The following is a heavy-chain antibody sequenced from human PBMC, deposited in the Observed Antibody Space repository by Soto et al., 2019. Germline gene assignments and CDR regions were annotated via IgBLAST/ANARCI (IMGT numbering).Heavy chain of an antibody. CDR2: INTILGLP. D-gene: IGHD3-16*01. CDR3: ARGAVRGMGGDH. V-gene: IGHV1-69*04. J-gene: IGHJ5*02. Sequence: QVQLVQSGADMKEPGSSVKVSCKAPGGSFDNDGINWVRQAPGQGLERMGRINTILGLPNYAHKFQGRVTITAEKSTTTSYMELSSLTVEVTAVYFCARGAVRGMGGDHWGLGTLVTVSS. CDR1: GGSFDNDG.